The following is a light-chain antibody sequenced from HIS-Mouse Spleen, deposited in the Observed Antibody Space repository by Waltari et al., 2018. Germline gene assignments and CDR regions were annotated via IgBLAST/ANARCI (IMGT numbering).Light chain of an antibody. V-gene: IGLV3-21*03. CDR1: NIGSKS. Sequence: SYVLTQPPSVSVAPGKTARITCGGNNIGSKSVHWYQQKPGQAPVLVVYDDSDRPSGIPGRFSASNSGNTATLTSSRVEAGDEADYYCQVWDSSSDHVVFGGGTKLTVL. CDR3: QVWDSSSDHVV. J-gene: IGLJ2*01. CDR2: DDS.